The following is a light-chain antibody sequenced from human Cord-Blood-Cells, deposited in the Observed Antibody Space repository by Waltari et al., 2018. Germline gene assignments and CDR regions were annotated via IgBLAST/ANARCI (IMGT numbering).Light chain of an antibody. CDR2: EGS. V-gene: IGLV2-23*01. CDR3: CSYAGSSTVV. Sequence: QSALTQPASVSGSPGQSITISCTGTSSDVGSYTLVSWYQQHPGKAPKLMIYEGSKRPSGVSNRFSGSKSGNTASLTISGLQAEDEVDYYCCSYAGSSTVVFGGGTKLTVL. J-gene: IGLJ2*01. CDR1: SSDVGSYTL.